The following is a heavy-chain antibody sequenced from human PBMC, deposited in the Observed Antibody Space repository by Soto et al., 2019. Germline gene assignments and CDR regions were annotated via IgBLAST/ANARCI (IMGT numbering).Heavy chain of an antibody. J-gene: IGHJ3*02. V-gene: IGHV1-69*01. CDR2: IIPIFGTA. CDR1: GGTFSSYA. D-gene: IGHD2-15*01. CDR3: ARVSDGGKRDHDAFDI. Sequence: QVQLVQSGAEVKKPGSSVKVSCKASGGTFSSYAISWVRQAPGQGLEWMGGIIPIFGTANYAQKFQGRVTSTADESTSTADMELSSLRSEDTAVYYCARVSDGGKRDHDAFDIWGQGTMVTVSS.